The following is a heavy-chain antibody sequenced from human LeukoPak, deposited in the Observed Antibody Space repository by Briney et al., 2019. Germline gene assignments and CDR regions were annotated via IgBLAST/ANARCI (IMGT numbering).Heavy chain of an antibody. Sequence: PGGSLRLSCAASGFTFSSYAMSWVRQAPGKGLEWVSAISGSGGSTYYADSVKGRFTISRDNSKNALYLQMNSLRAEDTAVYYCAKGGGQWLARDAFDIWGQGTMVTVSS. CDR3: AKGGGQWLARDAFDI. CDR2: ISGSGGST. D-gene: IGHD6-19*01. J-gene: IGHJ3*02. V-gene: IGHV3-23*01. CDR1: GFTFSSYA.